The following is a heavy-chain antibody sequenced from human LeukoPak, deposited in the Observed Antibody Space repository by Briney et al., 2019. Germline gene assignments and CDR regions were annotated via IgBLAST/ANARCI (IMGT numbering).Heavy chain of an antibody. D-gene: IGHD3-10*01. J-gene: IGHJ4*02. CDR3: ARQDGLLWFGELFSYFDY. CDR1: GGSFSGHY. Sequence: PSETLSLTCAVYGGSFSGHYWSWIRQPPGKGLEWIGEINHSGSTNYSPSLKSRVTISVDTSKNQFSLKLSSVTAADTAVYYCARQDGLLWFGELFSYFDYWGQGTLVTVSS. V-gene: IGHV4-34*01. CDR2: INHSGST.